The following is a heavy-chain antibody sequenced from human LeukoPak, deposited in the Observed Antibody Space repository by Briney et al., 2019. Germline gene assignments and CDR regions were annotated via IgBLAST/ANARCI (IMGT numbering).Heavy chain of an antibody. CDR3: ARDPESSPLEDYYYGMDV. CDR1: GGSISSSSYY. Sequence: SETLSLTCTVSGGSISSSSYYWGWIRQPPGKGLEWIGSIYYSGSTYYNPSLKSRVTISVDTSKNQFSLKLSSVTAADTAVYYCARDPESSPLEDYYYGMDVWGQGTTVTVSS. J-gene: IGHJ6*02. CDR2: IYYSGST. V-gene: IGHV4-39*07. D-gene: IGHD3-10*01.